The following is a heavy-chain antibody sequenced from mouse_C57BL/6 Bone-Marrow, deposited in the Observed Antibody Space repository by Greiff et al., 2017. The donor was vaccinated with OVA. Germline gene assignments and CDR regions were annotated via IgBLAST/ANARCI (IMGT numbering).Heavy chain of an antibody. CDR3: ARVGFYPWYFDV. V-gene: IGHV1-63*01. CDR1: GYTFTNYW. J-gene: IGHJ1*03. Sequence: QVQLQQSGAELVRPGTSVKMSCKASGYTFTNYWIGWVKQRPGHGLEWIGDIYPGGGYTNYNEKFKGKATLTADKSSSTAYMQFSSLTSEDSAIDYGARVGFYPWYFDVWGTGTTVTVSS. CDR2: IYPGGGYT. D-gene: IGHD2-1*01.